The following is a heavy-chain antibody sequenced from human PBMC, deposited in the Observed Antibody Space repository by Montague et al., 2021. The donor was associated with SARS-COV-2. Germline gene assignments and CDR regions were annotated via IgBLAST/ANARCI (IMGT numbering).Heavy chain of an antibody. CDR2: IHHGGST. CDR3: ARLGDGVVPSPILGVGPYYSYYYMDV. Sequence: SETLSLTCAVHGGSFSTYSWNCIRQPPGKGLEWIGEIHHGGSTNYNPSLKSRVTISADTSKNQFSLKLTSVAAADTAVYYCARLGDGVVPSPILGVGPYYSYYYMDVGGKGTTVTVSS. D-gene: IGHD3-10*01. V-gene: IGHV4-34*01. J-gene: IGHJ6*03. CDR1: GGSFSTYS.